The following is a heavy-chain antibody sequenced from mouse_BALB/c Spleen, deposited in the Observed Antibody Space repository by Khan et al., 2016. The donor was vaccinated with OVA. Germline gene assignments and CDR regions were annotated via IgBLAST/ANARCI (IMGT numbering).Heavy chain of an antibody. CDR2: ISTYYGDT. D-gene: IGHD1-2*01. Sequence: QVQLQQSGAELVRPGVSVKISCKGSGYTFTDYAMHWVKQSHAKSLEWIGVISTYYGDTSYNQKFKGKATMTVDKSSSTAYMELARLTSEDSAICYCARPSTATAMDYWGQGTSVTVSS. V-gene: IGHV1S137*01. CDR3: ARPSTATAMDY. J-gene: IGHJ4*01. CDR1: GYTFTDYA.